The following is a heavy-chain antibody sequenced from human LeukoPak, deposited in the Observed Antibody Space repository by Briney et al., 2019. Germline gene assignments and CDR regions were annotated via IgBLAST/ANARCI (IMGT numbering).Heavy chain of an antibody. CDR3: ARGFYPDRTMIVVVVDY. Sequence: GGSLRLSCAASGFTFSSYWMSWVRQAPGKGLEWVANIKQDGSEKYYVDSVKGRFTISRDNAKNSLYLQINSLRAEDTAVYYCARGFYPDRTMIVVVVDYWGQGTLVTVSS. CDR2: IKQDGSEK. D-gene: IGHD3-22*01. V-gene: IGHV3-7*03. J-gene: IGHJ4*02. CDR1: GFTFSSYW.